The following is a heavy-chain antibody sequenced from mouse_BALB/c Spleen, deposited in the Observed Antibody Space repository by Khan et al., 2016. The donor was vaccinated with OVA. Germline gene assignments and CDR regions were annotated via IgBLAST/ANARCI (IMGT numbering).Heavy chain of an antibody. J-gene: IGHJ2*01. CDR2: INPTSGYT. V-gene: IGHV1-7*01. CDR3: ARDRIDY. CDR1: GYTFTSYW. Sequence: QVRLQQSGAELAKPGASVKMSCTASGYTFTSYWMPWIKQRPGQGLEWIGYINPTSGYTDYNQKFKDKATLTADKSSSTAYMQLSSLTSDDSAVYYCARDRIDYWGQGTALTVSS.